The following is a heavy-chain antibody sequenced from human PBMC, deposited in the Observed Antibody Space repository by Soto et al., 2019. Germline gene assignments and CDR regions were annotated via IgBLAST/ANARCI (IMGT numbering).Heavy chain of an antibody. CDR1: GGTFSSYT. CDR2: IIPIFGTA. CDR3: ARPTYYYDSSGSPSDAFDI. V-gene: IGHV1-69*06. J-gene: IGHJ3*02. D-gene: IGHD3-22*01. Sequence: GASVKVSCKASGGTFSSYTISWVRQAPGQGLEWMGGIIPIFGTANYAQKFQGRVTIAADKSTSTAYMELSSLRSEDTAVCYCARPTYYYDSSGSPSDAFDIWGPGTTAPVSS.